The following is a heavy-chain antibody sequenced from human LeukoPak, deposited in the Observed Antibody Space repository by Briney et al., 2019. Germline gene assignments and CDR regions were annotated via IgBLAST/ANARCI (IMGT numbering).Heavy chain of an antibody. CDR2: ISGSGGST. J-gene: IGHJ4*02. CDR3: AKLLWFGELSTYYFDY. Sequence: GGSLRLSCAASGLTFSSYGMHWVRQAPGKGLEWVSAISGSGGSTYYADSVKGRFTISRDNSKNTLYLQMNSLRAEDTAVYYCAKLLWFGELSTYYFDYWGQGTLVTVSS. CDR1: GLTFSSYG. D-gene: IGHD3-10*01. V-gene: IGHV3-23*01.